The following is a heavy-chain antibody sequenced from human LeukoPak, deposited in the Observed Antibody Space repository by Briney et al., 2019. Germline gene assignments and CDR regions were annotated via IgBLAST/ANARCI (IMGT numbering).Heavy chain of an antibody. D-gene: IGHD1-26*01. Sequence: PSQTLSLTCTVSGGSISSGSYYWSWIRQPAGKGLEWIGRIYTSGSTNYNPSLKSRVTISVDTSKNQFSLKLSSVTAADTAVYYCARDLGGSLNWFDPWGQGTLVTVSS. J-gene: IGHJ5*02. CDR3: ARDLGGSLNWFDP. V-gene: IGHV4-61*02. CDR1: GGSISSGSYY. CDR2: IYTSGST.